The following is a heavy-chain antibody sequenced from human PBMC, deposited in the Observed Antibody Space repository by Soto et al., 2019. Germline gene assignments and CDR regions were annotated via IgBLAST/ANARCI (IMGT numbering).Heavy chain of an antibody. CDR1: GFTFSSYA. CDR2: INADGNRT. V-gene: IGHV3-74*01. J-gene: IGHJ5*02. Sequence: GGSLRLSCAASGFTFSSYAMSWVRQAPGKGLVWVSGINADGNRTTYADSVKGRFAISRDNAKNTVYLQMNSLRADDTAVYFCARVKSGSYDWSDPWGQGTLVTVS. D-gene: IGHD3-10*01. CDR3: ARVKSGSYDWSDP.